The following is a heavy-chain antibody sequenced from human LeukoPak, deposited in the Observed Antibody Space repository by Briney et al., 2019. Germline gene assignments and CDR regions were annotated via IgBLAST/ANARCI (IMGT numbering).Heavy chain of an antibody. D-gene: IGHD1-1*01. CDR3: ARDRGRLYYFDY. CDR2: ISYDGSNK. J-gene: IGHJ4*02. CDR1: GFTFSSYA. Sequence: PGRSLRLSCAASGFTFSSYAMQWARQAPGKGLEWVAVISYDGSNKYYADSVKGRFTISRDNSKNTLYLQMNSLRAEDTAVYYCARDRGRLYYFDYWGQGTLVTVSS. V-gene: IGHV3-30-3*01.